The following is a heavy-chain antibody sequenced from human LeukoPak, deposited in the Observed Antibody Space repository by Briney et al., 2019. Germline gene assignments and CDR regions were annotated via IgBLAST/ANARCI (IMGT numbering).Heavy chain of an antibody. Sequence: SETLSLTCTVSGGSISSGSYYWSWIRQPAGKGLEWIGRIYTSGSTNYNPSLKSRVTISVDTSKNQFSLKLSSVTAADTAVYYCAREVEEEPRRHAFDHWGQGTLVTVSS. CDR1: GGSISSGSYY. V-gene: IGHV4-61*02. CDR2: IYTSGST. J-gene: IGHJ5*02. D-gene: IGHD1-14*01. CDR3: AREVEEEPRRHAFDH.